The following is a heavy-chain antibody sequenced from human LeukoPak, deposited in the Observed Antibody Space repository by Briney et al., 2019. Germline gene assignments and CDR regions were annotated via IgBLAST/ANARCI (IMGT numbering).Heavy chain of an antibody. CDR3: ARAPRNPPNWLDP. Sequence: SETLSLTCAAYGGSFSGYYWSWIRQPPGKGLEWIGEINHSGSTNYNPSLKSRVTISIDTSKNQFSLKLSSVTAADTAVYYCARAPRNPPNWLDPWGQGTLVTVSS. D-gene: IGHD1-14*01. J-gene: IGHJ5*02. V-gene: IGHV4-34*09. CDR2: INHSGST. CDR1: GGSFSGYY.